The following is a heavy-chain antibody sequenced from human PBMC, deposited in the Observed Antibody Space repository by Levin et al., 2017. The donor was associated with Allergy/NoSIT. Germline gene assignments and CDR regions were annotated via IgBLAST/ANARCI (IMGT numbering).Heavy chain of an antibody. D-gene: IGHD3-22*01. CDR1: GGSFSGYY. J-gene: IGHJ4*02. CDR2: INHSGST. CDR3: ARVGALYYYDSSGYYWRPFDY. Sequence: SQTLSLTCAVYGGSFSGYYWSWIRQPPGKGLEWIGEINHSGSTNYNPSLKSRVTISVDTSKNQFSLKLSSVTAADTAVYYCARVGALYYYDSSGYYWRPFDYWGQGTLVTVSS. V-gene: IGHV4-34*01.